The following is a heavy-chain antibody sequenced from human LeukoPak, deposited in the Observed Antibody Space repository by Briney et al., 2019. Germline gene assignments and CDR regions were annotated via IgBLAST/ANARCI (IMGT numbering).Heavy chain of an antibody. CDR1: GGSISSYY. CDR2: TSSSDAGT. V-gene: IGHV3-23*01. D-gene: IGHD2-15*01. CDR3: AKAPATSCSGVYCYPFDH. J-gene: IGHJ4*02. Sequence: ETLSLTCTVSGGSISSYYWSWIRQPPGKGLEWVSATSSSDAGTYYAESVRGRFTISRDNSKNTLFLQMNSLRAEDAAVYYCAKAPATSCSGVYCYPFDHWGQGTLVTVSS.